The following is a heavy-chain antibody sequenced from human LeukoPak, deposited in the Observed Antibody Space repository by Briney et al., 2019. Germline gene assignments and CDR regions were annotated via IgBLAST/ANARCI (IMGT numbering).Heavy chain of an antibody. CDR2: ISSGSSPI. J-gene: IGHJ5*02. Sequence: GGSLRLSCAVSGFTITSWSMNWVRQAPGKGLEWLSYISSGSSPIYYADSVKGRFTISRDDAKNLVYLQMNSLGAEDTAVYYCTYLRTPYYNDKWLDPWGQGALVTVSS. CDR3: TYLRTPYYNDKWLDP. CDR1: GFTITSWS. D-gene: IGHD3/OR15-3a*01. V-gene: IGHV3-48*04.